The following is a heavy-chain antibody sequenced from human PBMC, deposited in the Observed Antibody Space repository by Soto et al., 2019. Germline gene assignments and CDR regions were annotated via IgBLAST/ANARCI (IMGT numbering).Heavy chain of an antibody. D-gene: IGHD4-17*01. V-gene: IGHV1-69*04. CDR3: ARDRFRYGDFSDDAFDS. J-gene: IGHJ3*02. Sequence: GASVKVSCKASGGTFSSYTISWVRQAPGQGLEWMGRIIPILGIASYAQKFQGRVTITADKSTSTAYMELSSLRSEDTAVYYCARDRFRYGDFSDDAFDSWGQGTRVTVAS. CDR2: IIPILGIA. CDR1: GGTFSSYT.